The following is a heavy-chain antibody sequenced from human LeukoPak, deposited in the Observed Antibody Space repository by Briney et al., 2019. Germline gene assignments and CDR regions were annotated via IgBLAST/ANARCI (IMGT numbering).Heavy chain of an antibody. Sequence: GSLRLSCAASGFTLSSYWMTWVRQAPGKGLEWVANIKQDGSEKKYVDSVKGRFTISRDNAKNSLYLQMNSLRAEDTAVYYCARDPVRGYLDYWGQGTLVTVSS. D-gene: IGHD3-16*01. CDR1: GFTLSSYW. V-gene: IGHV3-7*04. CDR3: ARDPVRGYLDY. J-gene: IGHJ4*02. CDR2: IKQDGSEK.